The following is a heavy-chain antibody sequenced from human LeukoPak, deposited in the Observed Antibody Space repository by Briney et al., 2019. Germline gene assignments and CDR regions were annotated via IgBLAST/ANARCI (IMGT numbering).Heavy chain of an antibody. CDR2: IKQDGSEK. D-gene: IGHD6-19*01. J-gene: IGHJ4*02. V-gene: IGHV3-7*02. CDR3: ARQWLAFDF. Sequence: GGSLRLSCEASGFTFTSYWMSWVRQAPGKGLEWVANIKQDGSEKHYVDSVKGRFTISRDNAKNSLYLQMNSLRVEDTAVYYCARQWLAFDFWGQGTLVTVSS. CDR1: GFTFTSYW.